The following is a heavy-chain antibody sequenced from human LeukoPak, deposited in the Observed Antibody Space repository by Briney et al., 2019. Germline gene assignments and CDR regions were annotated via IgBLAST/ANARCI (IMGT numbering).Heavy chain of an antibody. CDR2: ISYDGSNK. V-gene: IGHV3-30*04. CDR3: ARDSFGDSVDY. Sequence: GGSLRLSCAASGFTFSSYAMHWVRQAPGKGLEWVAVISYDGSNKYYADSVKGRFTISRDNSKNTLYLQMNSLRAEDTAVYYCARDSFGDSVDYWGQGTLVTVSS. CDR1: GFTFSSYA. J-gene: IGHJ4*02. D-gene: IGHD4-17*01.